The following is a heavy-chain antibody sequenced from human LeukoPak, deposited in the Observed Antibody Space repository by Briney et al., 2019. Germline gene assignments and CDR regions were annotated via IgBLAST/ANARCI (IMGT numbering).Heavy chain of an antibody. V-gene: IGHV4-59*08. D-gene: IGHD6-13*01. CDR3: ARRRGWKQQLVYFDI. J-gene: IGHJ4*02. CDR1: GGSISSYY. Sequence: PSETLSLTCTVSGGSISSYYWSWIRQPPGKGLEWIGYLFHSGTPRYNPSLKSRVTISADTSKNQFFLTLDSTTAADTAPYYCARRRGWKQQLVYFDIWGQGTLAIVSS. CDR2: LFHSGTP.